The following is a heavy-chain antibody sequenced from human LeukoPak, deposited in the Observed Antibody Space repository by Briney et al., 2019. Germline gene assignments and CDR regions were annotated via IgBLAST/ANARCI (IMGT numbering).Heavy chain of an antibody. CDR2: IIPIFGIA. V-gene: IGHV1-69*04. CDR3: ARATYYYDSSGYSDAFDI. Sequence: PVKVSCKASGGTFSSYAISWVRQAPGQGLEWMGRIIPIFGIANYAQKFQGRVTITADKSTSTAYMELSSLRSEDTAVYYCARATYYYDSSGYSDAFDIWGQGTMVTVSS. J-gene: IGHJ3*02. CDR1: GGTFSSYA. D-gene: IGHD3-22*01.